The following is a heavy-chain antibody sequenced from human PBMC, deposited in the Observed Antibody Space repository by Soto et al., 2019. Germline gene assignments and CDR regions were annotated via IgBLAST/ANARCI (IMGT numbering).Heavy chain of an antibody. CDR1: GFSLSTYW. Sequence: EVQLVESGGGLVQPGGSLRLSCVASGFSLSTYWMHWVRQVPGKGLVWVSRINSDGSHTAYAEAVRGRFTISRDNAKNTLSLQMSSLRAEETAVYYCARATGGPYQFDYWGLGTLVTVSS. J-gene: IGHJ4*02. CDR2: INSDGSHT. CDR3: ARATGGPYQFDY. V-gene: IGHV3-74*03. D-gene: IGHD2-2*01.